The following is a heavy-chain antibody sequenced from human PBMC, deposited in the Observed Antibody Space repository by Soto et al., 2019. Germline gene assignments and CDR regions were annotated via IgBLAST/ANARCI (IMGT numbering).Heavy chain of an antibody. D-gene: IGHD3-10*01. J-gene: IGHJ4*02. CDR2: ISKSGDST. Sequence: GPLRLSCADPGVTFTSYAMTWVRQVPGEGLQWVSSISKSGDSTYYADSVKGRFTTSRDNSKNTLYLQMNSLRAEDTAIYYCAKGSFGSDYWGQGTLVTVSS. V-gene: IGHV3-23*01. CDR1: GVTFTSYA. CDR3: AKGSFGSDY.